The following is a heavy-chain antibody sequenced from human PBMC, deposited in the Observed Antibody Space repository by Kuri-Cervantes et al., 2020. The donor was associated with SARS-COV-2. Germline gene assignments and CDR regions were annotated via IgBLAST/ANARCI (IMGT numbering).Heavy chain of an antibody. Sequence: SGPTLVKPTQTLTLTCTFSGFSLSSSGVRVSWIRQPPGKALEWLARIDWDDDKFYNTSLKTRLTISKDTSRNQVVLTMTNMDPVDTATYYCARARSGFNHFDSWGQGYLVTVSS. CDR2: IDWDDDK. V-gene: IGHV2-70*04. D-gene: IGHD6-19*01. J-gene: IGHJ4*02. CDR3: ARARSGFNHFDS. CDR1: GFSLSSSGVR.